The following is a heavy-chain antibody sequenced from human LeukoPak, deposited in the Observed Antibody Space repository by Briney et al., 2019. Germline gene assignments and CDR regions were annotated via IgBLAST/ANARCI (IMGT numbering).Heavy chain of an antibody. D-gene: IGHD1-26*01. CDR3: ARARPYSGSPLGDFDY. V-gene: IGHV3-30*03. J-gene: IGHJ4*02. CDR2: ISYDGSNK. Sequence: PGGSLRLSCEASGLTFSSYWMSWVRQAPGKGLEWVAVISYDGSNKYYADSVKGRFTISRDNSKNTLYLQMNSLRAEDTAVYYCARARPYSGSPLGDFDYWGQGTLVTVSS. CDR1: GLTFSSYW.